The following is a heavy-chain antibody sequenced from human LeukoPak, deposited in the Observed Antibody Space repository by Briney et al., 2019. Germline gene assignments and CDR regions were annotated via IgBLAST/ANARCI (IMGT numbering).Heavy chain of an antibody. CDR1: GGSFSGYY. CDR3: ARVREITYYSDSSDYPYFDS. Sequence: SETLSLTCAVYGGSFSGYYWSWIRQPPGKGLEWIGEINHSGSTNYNPSLKSRVTISVDTSKNQFSLKLSSVTAADTAVYYCARVREITYYSDSSDYPYFDSWGQGTLVTVSS. CDR2: INHSGST. V-gene: IGHV4-34*01. D-gene: IGHD3-22*01. J-gene: IGHJ4*02.